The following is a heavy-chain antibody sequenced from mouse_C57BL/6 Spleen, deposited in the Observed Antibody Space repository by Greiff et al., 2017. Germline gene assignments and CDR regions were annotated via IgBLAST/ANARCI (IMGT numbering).Heavy chain of an antibody. CDR3: AQIYDGYYFDY. CDR2: IWWNDDK. Sequence: QVTLNVSGPGILQPSQTLSLPCSFSGFSLSTSNMGIGWIRQPSGQGLEWLAHIWWNDDKYYNPSLNSRLTISKDTYKNQVFLKITSVDTADTATYYCAQIYDGYYFDYWGQGTTLTVSS. D-gene: IGHD2-3*01. V-gene: IGHV8-5*01. J-gene: IGHJ2*01. CDR1: GFSLSTSNMG.